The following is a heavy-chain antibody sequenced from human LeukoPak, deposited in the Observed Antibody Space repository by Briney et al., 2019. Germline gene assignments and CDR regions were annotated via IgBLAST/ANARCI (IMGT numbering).Heavy chain of an antibody. CDR2: ISAYNGNT. V-gene: IGHV1-18*01. D-gene: IGHD6-13*01. CDR3: ARDPKSSSWSYYYYYGMDV. CDR1: GYTFTSYG. J-gene: IGHJ6*02. Sequence: ASVKVSCTASGYTFTSYGISWVRQAPGQGLEWMGWISAYNGNTNYAQKLQGRVTMTTDASTSTAYMELRSLRSDDTAVYYCARDPKSSSWSYYYYYGMDVWGQGTTVTVSS.